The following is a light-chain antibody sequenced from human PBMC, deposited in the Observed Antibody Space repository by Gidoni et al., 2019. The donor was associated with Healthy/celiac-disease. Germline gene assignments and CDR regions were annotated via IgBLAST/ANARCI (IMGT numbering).Light chain of an antibody. CDR1: QSVSRD. V-gene: IGKV3-11*01. J-gene: IGKJ2*01. CDR2: DAS. CDR3: QQRSNWPGT. Sequence: EIVLTQSPATLSLSPGERATLSCRASQSVSRDLAWYQQNPGQAPRLLIYDASNRATGIPARFSGSGSGTDFTLTISSLEPEDFAVYYCQQRSNWPGTFGQGTKLEIK.